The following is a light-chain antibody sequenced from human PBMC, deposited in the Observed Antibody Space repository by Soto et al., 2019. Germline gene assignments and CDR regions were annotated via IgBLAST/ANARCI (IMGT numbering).Light chain of an antibody. Sequence: EIVMTQSPATLSVSPGERATLSCRASQSVSSNLAWYQQKPGQAPTLLIYAASARATGIPVRFSGSRSGTEFTLTISRLQSDDFAVYYCQHYNNWPFTFGQGTKLEIK. CDR2: AAS. CDR3: QHYNNWPFT. V-gene: IGKV3-15*01. J-gene: IGKJ2*01. CDR1: QSVSSN.